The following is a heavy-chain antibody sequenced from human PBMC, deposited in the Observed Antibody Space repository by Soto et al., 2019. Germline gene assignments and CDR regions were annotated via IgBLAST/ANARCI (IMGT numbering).Heavy chain of an antibody. V-gene: IGHV5-51*01. CDR2: IYPDDSDT. Sequence: YWSWIRQPPGKGLEWIGEIYPDDSDTRYSPSFQGQVTISVDESISTVFLQWSSLKASDTAMYYCATASDWAFDYWGQGTLVTVSS. D-gene: IGHD3-9*01. CDR1: YW. CDR3: ATASDWAFDY. J-gene: IGHJ4*02.